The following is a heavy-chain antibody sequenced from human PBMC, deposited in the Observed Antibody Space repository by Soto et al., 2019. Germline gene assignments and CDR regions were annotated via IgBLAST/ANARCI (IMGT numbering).Heavy chain of an antibody. V-gene: IGHV1-3*01. Sequence: ASVKVSCKASGYTFSNFAMHWVRQAPGQRLEWMGWINAGNWNTNYAQKLQGRVTMTTDTSTSTAYMELRSLRSDDTAVYYCARGYYDSSGYPFYYYYGMDVWGQGTTVTVSS. CDR2: INAGNWNT. D-gene: IGHD3-22*01. CDR3: ARGYYDSSGYPFYYYYGMDV. CDR1: GYTFSNFA. J-gene: IGHJ6*02.